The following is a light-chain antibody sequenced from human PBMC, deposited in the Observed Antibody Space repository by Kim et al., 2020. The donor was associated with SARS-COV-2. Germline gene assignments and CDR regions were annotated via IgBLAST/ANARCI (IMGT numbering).Light chain of an antibody. V-gene: IGLV3-1*01. CDR3: QAWDINTVV. CDR2: QDT. Sequence: VAPGQTASITCYGDKLGDKYTSWYQQKAGQSPVLVIYQDTKRPSGIPERFSGSNSGNTATLTISGTQAMDEADYFCQAWDINTVVFGGGTQLTVL. J-gene: IGLJ2*01. CDR1: KLGDKY.